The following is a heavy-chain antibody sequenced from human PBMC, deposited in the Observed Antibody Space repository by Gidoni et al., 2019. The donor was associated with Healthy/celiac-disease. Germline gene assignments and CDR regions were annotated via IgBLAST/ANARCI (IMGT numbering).Heavy chain of an antibody. CDR1: GGSISSSSYY. CDR2: IYYSGST. CDR3: ASPYDSSGYYIIDY. J-gene: IGHJ4*02. V-gene: IGHV4-39*01. D-gene: IGHD3-22*01. Sequence: QLQLQESGPGLVKPSETLSLTCTVSGGSISSSSYYWGWIRQPPGKGLEWIGSIYYSGSTYYNPSLKSRVTISVDTSKNQFSLKLSSVTAADTAVYYCASPYDSSGYYIIDYWGQGTLVTVSS.